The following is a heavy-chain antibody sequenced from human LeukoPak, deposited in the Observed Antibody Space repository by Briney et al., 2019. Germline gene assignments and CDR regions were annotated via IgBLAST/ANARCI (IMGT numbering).Heavy chain of an antibody. CDR2: TSSDLNVR. J-gene: IGHJ4*02. V-gene: IGHV3-30-3*01. D-gene: IGHD3-10*01. Sequence: GGSLRLSCAASGFTFRNYVIHWVRQAPGKGLEWVAVTSSDLNVRLYADSVKGRFTISRDNSRGTLYLQMNSLRPEDTAIYYCAREGYYGSGSPPSLYFDYWGQGTLVTVSS. CDR1: GFTFRNYV. CDR3: AREGYYGSGSPPSLYFDY.